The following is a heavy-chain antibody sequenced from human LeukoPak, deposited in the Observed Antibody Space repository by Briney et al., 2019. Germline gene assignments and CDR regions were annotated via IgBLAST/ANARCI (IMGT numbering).Heavy chain of an antibody. CDR3: VSGHFGVVRAFDY. D-gene: IGHD3-3*01. J-gene: IGHJ4*02. CDR2: IYYSGST. CDR1: GGSISSGDYY. V-gene: IGHV4-30-4*08. Sequence: SETLSLTCTVSGGSISSGDYYWSWIRQPPGKGLEWIGYIYYSGSTYYNPSLKSRVTISVDTSKNQFSLKLSSVTAADTAVYYCVSGHFGVVRAFDYWGQGTLVTVSS.